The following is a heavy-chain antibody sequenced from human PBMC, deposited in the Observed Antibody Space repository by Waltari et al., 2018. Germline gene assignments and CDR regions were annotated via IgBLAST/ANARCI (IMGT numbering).Heavy chain of an antibody. D-gene: IGHD3-3*02. CDR2: IYSSSSTM. CDR1: GFTFSSYT. V-gene: IGHV3-48*04. J-gene: IGHJ6*03. CDR3: ARELLYSTFWHYMGV. Sequence: EVQLVESGGDLVQPGGSLRLSCAASGFTFSSYTMHWVRQAPGKGLEWVSCIYSSSSTMHYADSVKGRFTISRDNAKNSLYLQINSLRAEDTAVYYCARELLYSTFWHYMGVWGTGTTVTVSS.